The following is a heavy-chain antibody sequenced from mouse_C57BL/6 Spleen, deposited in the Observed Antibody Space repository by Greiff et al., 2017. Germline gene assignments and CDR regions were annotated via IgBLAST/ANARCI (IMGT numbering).Heavy chain of an antibody. CDR2: ISSGSSTI. CDR3: ARPGCGSYVPFAY. CDR1: GFTFSDYG. D-gene: IGHD1-1*02. J-gene: IGHJ3*01. V-gene: IGHV5-17*01. Sequence: EVQLVESGGGLVKPGGSLKLSCAASGFTFSDYGMHWVRQAPEKGLEWVAYISSGSSTIYYADTVKGRFTISRDNAKNTLFLQMTSLRSEDTAMYYCARPGCGSYVPFAYWGQGTLVTVSA.